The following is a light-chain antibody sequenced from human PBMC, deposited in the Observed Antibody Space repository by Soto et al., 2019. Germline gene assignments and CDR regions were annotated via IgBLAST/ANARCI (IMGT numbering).Light chain of an antibody. J-gene: IGKJ5*01. Sequence: EIVLTQSPGTLSLSPGERATLSCRASQSVSSSYLAWYQQKPGQAPRLLIYGASSRATGIPDRFSGSGSGTDFTLTISRLEHDDFAVYYCQQYGSSITFGQGTRLEIK. CDR1: QSVSSSY. CDR3: QQYGSSIT. V-gene: IGKV3-20*01. CDR2: GAS.